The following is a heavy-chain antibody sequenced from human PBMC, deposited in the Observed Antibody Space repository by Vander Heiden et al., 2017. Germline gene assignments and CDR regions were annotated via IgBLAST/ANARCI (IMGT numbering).Heavy chain of an antibody. CDR2: ISANGANT. CDR3: AKGGASSPSSQRRVDY. Sequence: DVQLLESGGDLVQPGGSLRLSCTASGFTFSSYAVTWVRQAPGKGLELVSTISANGANTYHADSVKGRFAISRDNSKNTLYLQLDSLRADDTAVYFCAKGGASSPSSQRRVDYWGQGTLVTVSS. D-gene: IGHD1-26*01. CDR1: GFTFSSYA. V-gene: IGHV3-23*01. J-gene: IGHJ4*02.